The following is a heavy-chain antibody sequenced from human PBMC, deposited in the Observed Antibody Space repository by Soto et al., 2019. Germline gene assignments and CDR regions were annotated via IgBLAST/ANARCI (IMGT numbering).Heavy chain of an antibody. CDR2: IIPIFGTA. Sequence: QVQLVQSGAEVKKPGSSVKVSCKASGGTFSSCAISWVRQAPGQGLEWMGGIIPIFGTANYAQKFQGRVTITADESTSTAYMELSSLRSEDTAVYYCARDPVVVVAATLYYYYGMDVWGQGTTVTVSS. J-gene: IGHJ6*02. CDR3: ARDPVVVVAATLYYYYGMDV. CDR1: GGTFSSCA. D-gene: IGHD2-15*01. V-gene: IGHV1-69*12.